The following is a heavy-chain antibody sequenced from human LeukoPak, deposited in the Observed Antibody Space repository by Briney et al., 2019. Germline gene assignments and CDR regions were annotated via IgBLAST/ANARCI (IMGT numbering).Heavy chain of an antibody. J-gene: IGHJ4*02. Sequence: HGESLKISWKGPGYRFTSYWIGWVPQIPGKGLEWMGIIYPGDSDTRYSPSFQGQVTISADKSISTAYLQWSSLKASDTAMYYCATPLYSGSYYPFDYWGQGTLVTVSS. V-gene: IGHV5-51*01. D-gene: IGHD1-26*01. CDR1: GYRFTSYW. CDR2: IYPGDSDT. CDR3: ATPLYSGSYYPFDY.